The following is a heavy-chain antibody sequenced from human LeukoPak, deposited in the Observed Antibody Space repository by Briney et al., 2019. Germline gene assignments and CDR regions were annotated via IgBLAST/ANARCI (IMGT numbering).Heavy chain of an antibody. J-gene: IGHJ4*02. D-gene: IGHD6-25*01. V-gene: IGHV4-61*01. CDR1: GGSVSSGSYY. Sequence: SETLSLICTVSGGSVSSGSYYWSWIRQPPGKGLEWIGYIYYSGSTNYNPSLKSRVTISVDTSKNQFSLKLSSVTAADTAVYYCARGRLIFDYWGQGTLVTVSS. CDR3: ARGRLIFDY. CDR2: IYYSGST.